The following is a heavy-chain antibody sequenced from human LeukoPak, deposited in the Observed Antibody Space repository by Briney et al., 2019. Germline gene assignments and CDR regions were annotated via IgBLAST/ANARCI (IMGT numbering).Heavy chain of an antibody. CDR1: GGSFSGYY. CDR2: INHSGST. CDR3: ARGSYSSSWYRRGDAFDI. D-gene: IGHD6-13*01. Sequence: SETLSLTCAVYGGSFSGYYWSWIRQPPGKGLEWIGEINHSGSTNYNPSLKSRVTISVDTSKNQFSLKLSSVTAADTAVYYCARGSYSSSWYRRGDAFDIWGQGTMVTVSS. J-gene: IGHJ3*02. V-gene: IGHV4-34*01.